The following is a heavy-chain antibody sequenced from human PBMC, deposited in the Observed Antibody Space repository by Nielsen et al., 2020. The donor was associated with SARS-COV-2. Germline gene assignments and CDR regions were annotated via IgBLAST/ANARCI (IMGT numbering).Heavy chain of an antibody. Sequence: GGSLRLSCVASGFTFSSYNMNWVRQAPGKGLEWVSGISGRGHKSFYADSVKGRFTISRDNSKNTVYLQMHSLRAEDTALYYCAKENFESTDYGEDAFDIWGQGTLVTVSS. J-gene: IGHJ3*02. D-gene: IGHD4/OR15-4a*01. CDR2: ISGRGHKS. V-gene: IGHV3-23*01. CDR1: GFTFSSYN. CDR3: AKENFESTDYGEDAFDI.